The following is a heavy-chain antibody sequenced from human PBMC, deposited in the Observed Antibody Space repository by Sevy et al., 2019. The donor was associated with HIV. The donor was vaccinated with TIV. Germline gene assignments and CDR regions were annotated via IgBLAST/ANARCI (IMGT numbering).Heavy chain of an antibody. D-gene: IGHD2-2*01. V-gene: IGHV4-34*01. Sequence: SETLSLTCVVHGGSFSGYYWNWIRQPPGKGLEWIGEINHSGSTNYNPSLKSRVTISVDTSKKQFSRKLSSVTAADTAVYYCARAPPIVVVPGAPSWFDPWGQGTLVTVSS. CDR2: INHSGST. J-gene: IGHJ5*02. CDR3: ARAPPIVVVPGAPSWFDP. CDR1: GGSFSGYY.